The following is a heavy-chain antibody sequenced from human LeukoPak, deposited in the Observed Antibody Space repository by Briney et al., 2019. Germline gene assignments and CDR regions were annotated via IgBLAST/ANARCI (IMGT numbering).Heavy chain of an antibody. CDR1: GFTFSTYA. CDR2: ISSRSDYI. V-gene: IGHV3-21*04. CDR3: ANDDSSGYYYVSGYYYYMDV. D-gene: IGHD3-22*01. J-gene: IGHJ6*03. Sequence: GGSLRLSCAASGFTFSTYAMNWVRQAPGKGLEWVSSISSRSDYIYYADSVEGRFTISRDNAKNTLYLQMNSLRAEDTAVYYCANDDSSGYYYVSGYYYYMDVWGKGTTVTVSS.